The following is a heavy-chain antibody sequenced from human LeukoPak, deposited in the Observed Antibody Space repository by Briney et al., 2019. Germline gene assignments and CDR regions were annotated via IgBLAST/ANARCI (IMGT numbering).Heavy chain of an antibody. Sequence: XETLSLTCAVYGGSFSGYYWSWIRQPPGKGLEWIGEINHSGSTNYNPSLKSRVTISVDTSKKRFSLKLSSVTAADTAVYYCARGLSAVVYWGQGTLVTVSS. V-gene: IGHV4-34*01. CDR3: ARGLSAVVY. D-gene: IGHD3-16*02. CDR1: GGSFSGYY. J-gene: IGHJ4*02. CDR2: INHSGST.